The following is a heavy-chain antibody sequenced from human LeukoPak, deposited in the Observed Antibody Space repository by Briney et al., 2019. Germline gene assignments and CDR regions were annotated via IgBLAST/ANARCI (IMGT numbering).Heavy chain of an antibody. V-gene: IGHV4-39*01. D-gene: IGHD3-9*01. CDR3: ARRDYDILTGYLNWFAP. CDR2: IYYSGST. J-gene: IGHJ5*02. CDR1: GGSISSTSYY. Sequence: SETLSLTCTVSGGSISSTSYYWGWIRQPPGKGLEWIGSIYYSGSTSYTPSLKSGVTISVDTSKNQFSLKLSSVTAADTAVYYCARRDYDILTGYLNWFAPWGQGTLVTVSS.